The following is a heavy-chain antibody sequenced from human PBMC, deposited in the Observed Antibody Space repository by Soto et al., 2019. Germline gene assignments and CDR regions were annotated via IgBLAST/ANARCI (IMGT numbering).Heavy chain of an antibody. D-gene: IGHD3-10*01. CDR3: ARLRTGRGAIDY. J-gene: IGHJ4*02. CDR1: GYTFTSYA. Sequence: QVQLVQSGAEVKKPGASVNVSCKASGYTFTSYAMHWVRQAPGQRPEWMAWINPGNGNTKYSQNFQGRLTINRATSATTAYMELGSLRSEVTAVYYCARLRTGRGAIDYWGQGTLVTVSS. V-gene: IGHV1-3*01. CDR2: INPGNGNT.